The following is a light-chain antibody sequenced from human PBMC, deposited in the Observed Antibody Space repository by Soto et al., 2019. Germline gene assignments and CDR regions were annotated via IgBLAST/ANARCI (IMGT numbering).Light chain of an antibody. CDR2: DAS. V-gene: IGKV3-15*01. CDR3: QQRGNRPPWT. Sequence: EVVMTQSPATLSVSPGERATLSCRASESVSRNLAWYQQKPGQAPRLLIYDASTRATGIPDRFSGGGSGTEFTLTISSLEPEDFAVYYCQQRGNRPPWTFGQGTKVDI. J-gene: IGKJ1*01. CDR1: ESVSRN.